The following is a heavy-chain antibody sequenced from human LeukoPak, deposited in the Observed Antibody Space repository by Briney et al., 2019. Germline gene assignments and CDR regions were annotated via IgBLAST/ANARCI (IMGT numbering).Heavy chain of an antibody. CDR2: VNHSGST. V-gene: IGHV4-34*01. CDR1: GGSFSGDY. D-gene: IGHD3-10*01. J-gene: IGHJ4*02. CDR3: ARGALRGVLDY. Sequence: PSETLSLTCVVCGGSFSGDYWSWIRQPPGKGLEWIGEVNHSGSTNYNPSLKSRVTISVDTSKNQFSLKLSSVTAADTAVYYCARGALRGVLDYWGQGTLVTVSS.